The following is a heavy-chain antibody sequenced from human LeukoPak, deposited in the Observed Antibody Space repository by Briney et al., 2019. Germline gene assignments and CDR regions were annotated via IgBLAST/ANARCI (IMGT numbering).Heavy chain of an antibody. Sequence: GASVKVSCKASGYTFTSYGISWVRQAPGQGLEWMGRIIPIFGTANYAQKFQGRVTITTDESTSTAYMELSSLRSEDTAVYYCARDLYSSGFLPFDPWGQGTLVTVSS. J-gene: IGHJ5*02. CDR2: IIPIFGTA. CDR3: ARDLYSSGFLPFDP. CDR1: GYTFTSYG. D-gene: IGHD6-19*01. V-gene: IGHV1-69*05.